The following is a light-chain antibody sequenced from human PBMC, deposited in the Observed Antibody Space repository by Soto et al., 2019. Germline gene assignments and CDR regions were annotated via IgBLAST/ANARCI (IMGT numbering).Light chain of an antibody. J-gene: IGLJ1*01. CDR1: SSDIGYNNY. Sequence: QSVLTQPASVSGSPGQSITISCTGTSSDIGYNNYVSWYQQHPGKAPKLMIYDVSNGPSGLSNRFSGSKSGNTASLTISGLQAEDEADYYCSSYTTTSTLVFGTGTNVTVL. CDR2: DVS. V-gene: IGLV2-14*01. CDR3: SSYTTTSTLV.